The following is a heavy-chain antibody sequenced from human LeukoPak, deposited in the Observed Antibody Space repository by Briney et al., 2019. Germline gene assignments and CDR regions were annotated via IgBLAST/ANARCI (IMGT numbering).Heavy chain of an antibody. CDR2: IDPSRGST. Sequence: ASVKVSCKTSGYIFSMSWMRWVRQAPGQGLEWMGIIDPSRGSTNYAQKFQGRVTMTGDVSTDTVHMELSGLAPEDTGIYFCARDFARRGIVAARLLPLIHYHDF. CDR3: ARDFARRGIVAARLLPLIHYHDF. D-gene: IGHD6-6*01. J-gene: IGHJ1*01. V-gene: IGHV1-46*01. CDR1: GYIFSMSW.